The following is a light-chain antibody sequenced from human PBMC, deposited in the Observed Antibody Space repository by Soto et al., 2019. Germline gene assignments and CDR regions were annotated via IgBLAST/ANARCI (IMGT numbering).Light chain of an antibody. CDR3: QVRDVWPS. CDR1: QSVSTS. J-gene: IGKJ1*01. V-gene: IGKV3-11*01. CDR2: DAS. Sequence: IVLTQSPVTLALSPGERAVLSCRASQSVSTSLAWYQHKPGQAPRLFIYDASKRAPGIPARFSGSGSGTDFTLTISSLELEDFAVYYCQVRDVWPSFGQGTKVEI.